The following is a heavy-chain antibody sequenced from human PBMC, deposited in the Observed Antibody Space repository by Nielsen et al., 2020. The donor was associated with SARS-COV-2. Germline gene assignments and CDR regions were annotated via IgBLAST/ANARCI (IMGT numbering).Heavy chain of an antibody. CDR3: ARARATIFGLVMSYGMDV. CDR2: INPSSGGT. V-gene: IGHV1-2*06. D-gene: IGHD3/OR15-3a*01. J-gene: IGHJ6*02. Sequence: ASVKASCKASGYTVTDYYIHWVRQAPGQGLEWMGRINPSSGGTNYAQKFQGTVTMTRDASISTVYMELTSDDTAVYYCARARATIFGLVMSYGMDVWGQGTTVAVSS. CDR1: GYTVTDYY.